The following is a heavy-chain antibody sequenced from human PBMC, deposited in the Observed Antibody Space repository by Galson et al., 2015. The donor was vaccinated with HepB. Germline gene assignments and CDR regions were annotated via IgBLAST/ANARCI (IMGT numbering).Heavy chain of an antibody. J-gene: IGHJ6*02. CDR2: ISGSGYTT. Sequence: SLRLSCAASGFTFSHYAMTWVRQAPGKGLEWVSAISGSGYTTYYADSVKGRFTISRDNSKNTLYVQMNSLRAEDTAAYYCAKGIYATSYGMDVWGQGTTVTVSS. D-gene: IGHD5-12*01. CDR1: GFTFSHYA. V-gene: IGHV3-23*01. CDR3: AKGIYATSYGMDV.